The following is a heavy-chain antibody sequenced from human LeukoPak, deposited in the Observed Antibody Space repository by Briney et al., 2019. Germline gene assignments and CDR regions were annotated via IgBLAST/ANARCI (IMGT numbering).Heavy chain of an antibody. CDR1: GFTFSSYA. J-gene: IGHJ4*02. Sequence: GGSLRLSCAASGFTFSSYAMSWVRQAPGKGLEWVSAISGSGGSTYYADSVKGRFTMSRDNSKNTLYLQMNSLRAEDTAVYYCAKVMEAAAVPTYFDYWGQGTLVTVSS. V-gene: IGHV3-23*01. CDR3: AKVMEAAAVPTYFDY. CDR2: ISGSGGST. D-gene: IGHD6-13*01.